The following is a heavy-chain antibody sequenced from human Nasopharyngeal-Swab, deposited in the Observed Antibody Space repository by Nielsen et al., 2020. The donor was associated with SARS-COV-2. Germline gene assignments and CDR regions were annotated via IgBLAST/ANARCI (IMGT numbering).Heavy chain of an antibody. CDR2: IYYSGST. J-gene: IGHJ5*02. V-gene: IGHV4-39*07. Sequence: SETLSLTCTVSGGSISSSSYYWGWIRQPPGKGLEWIGSIYYSGSTYYNPSLKRRVTISVDTSKNQFSLKRSSVTAADTAVYYCARIPREYWFDPWGQGTLVTVSS. D-gene: IGHD3-10*01. CDR3: ARIPREYWFDP. CDR1: GGSISSSSYY.